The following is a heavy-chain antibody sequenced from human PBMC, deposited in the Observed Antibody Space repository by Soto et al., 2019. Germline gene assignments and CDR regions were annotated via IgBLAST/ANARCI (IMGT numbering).Heavy chain of an antibody. CDR3: ARGIVGRGYFDY. D-gene: IGHD1-26*01. CDR1: GDSITSGGYF. Sequence: SETLSLTCSVSGDSITSGGYFWSWIRQHPGKGLEWIGYIYYSGTTYYNPSLKSRVTISVDTSKNQFSLKLSSMTAADTAVYFWARGIVGRGYFDYWGQGTLLTVSS. V-gene: IGHV4-31*03. CDR2: IYYSGTT. J-gene: IGHJ4*02.